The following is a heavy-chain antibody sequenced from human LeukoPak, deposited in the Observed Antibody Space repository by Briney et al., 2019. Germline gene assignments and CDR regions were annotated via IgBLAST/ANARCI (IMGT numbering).Heavy chain of an antibody. CDR1: GFTFSSYG. V-gene: IGHV3-30*18. Sequence: GRSLRLSCAASGFTFSSYGMHWVRQAPGKGLEWVAVISYDGSNKYYADSVKGRFTISRENSKKTLYLQMNSLRAEDTAVYYCAKVGGDYYDSSGYPEFFQHWGRGTLVTVSS. J-gene: IGHJ1*01. CDR2: ISYDGSNK. CDR3: AKVGGDYYDSSGYPEFFQH. D-gene: IGHD3-22*01.